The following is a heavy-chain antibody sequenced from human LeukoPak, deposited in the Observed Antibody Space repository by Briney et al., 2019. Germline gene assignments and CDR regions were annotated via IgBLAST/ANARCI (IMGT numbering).Heavy chain of an antibody. CDR1: GYSIGRNYY. CDR3: ARDIGAYYDILTGYPFDY. Sequence: SETLSLTCSGSGYSIGRNYYWGWIRQPPGKGLEWIGSNYYSGSTYYNPSLKSRVTISVDTSKNRFSLKLSSVTAADTAVYYCARDIGAYYDILTGYPFDYWGQGTLVTVSS. V-gene: IGHV4-38-2*02. J-gene: IGHJ4*02. D-gene: IGHD3-9*01. CDR2: NYYSGST.